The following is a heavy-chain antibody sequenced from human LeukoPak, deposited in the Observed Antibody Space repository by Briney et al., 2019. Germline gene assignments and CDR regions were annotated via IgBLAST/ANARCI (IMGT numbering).Heavy chain of an antibody. D-gene: IGHD6-19*01. Sequence: ASVKVSCKAAGYTFTSYGISWVRQAPGQGLEWMGWISAYNGNTNYAQKLQGRVTMTTDTSTSTAYMELRSLRSDDTAVYYCARDGRSSGWYLAFDIWGQGTMVTVSS. CDR3: ARDGRSSGWYLAFDI. CDR1: GYTFTSYG. V-gene: IGHV1-18*01. CDR2: ISAYNGNT. J-gene: IGHJ3*02.